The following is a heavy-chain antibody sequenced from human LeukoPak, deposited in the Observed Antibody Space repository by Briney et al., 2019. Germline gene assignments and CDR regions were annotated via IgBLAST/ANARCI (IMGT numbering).Heavy chain of an antibody. CDR1: GGSISDSNYY. V-gene: IGHV4-39*07. J-gene: IGHJ6*03. CDR2: IYYSGST. D-gene: IGHD1-26*01. Sequence: SETLSLTCTVSGGSISDSNYYWGWIRQPPGRGLEWIGNIYYSGSTKYNPSLKSRVTISIDTSKNQFSLKLSSVTAADTAMYYCAGVVGGSYSMDVWGQGTTVTVSS. CDR3: AGVVGGSYSMDV.